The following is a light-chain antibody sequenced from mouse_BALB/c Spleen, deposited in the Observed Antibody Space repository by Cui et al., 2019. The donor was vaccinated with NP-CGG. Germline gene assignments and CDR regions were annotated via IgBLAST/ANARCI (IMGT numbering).Light chain of an antibody. CDR3: ALWYSNHWV. J-gene: IGLJ1*01. CDR2: GTN. Sequence: QPLLTPVSSLTTSPGETVTLTCRSSTGAVTTTNYANWVQEKPDHLFTGLIGGTNNRAPGVPARFLGSLIGDKAALTITGAQTEDEAIYFCALWYSNHWVFGGGTKLTVL. V-gene: IGLV1*01. CDR1: TGAVTTTNY.